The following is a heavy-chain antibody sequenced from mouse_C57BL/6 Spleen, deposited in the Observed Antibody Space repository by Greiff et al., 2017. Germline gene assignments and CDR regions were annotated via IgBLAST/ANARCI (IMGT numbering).Heavy chain of an antibody. V-gene: IGHV5-17*01. D-gene: IGHD1-1*01. Sequence: VQLKESGGGLVKPGGSLKLSCAASGFTFSDYGMHWVRQAPGQGLEWVAYISSGSSTTYYADTVKGRFTISRDNAKNTLCLQMTSLRSEDTAMYYCARKLYGSEAMDYWGQGTSVTVSS. J-gene: IGHJ4*01. CDR1: GFTFSDYG. CDR3: ARKLYGSEAMDY. CDR2: ISSGSSTT.